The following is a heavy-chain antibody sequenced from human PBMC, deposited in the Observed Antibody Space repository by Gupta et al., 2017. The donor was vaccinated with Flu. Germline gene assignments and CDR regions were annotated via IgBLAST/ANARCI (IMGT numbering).Heavy chain of an antibody. CDR1: GDSISSSSHY. J-gene: IGHJ4*02. Sequence: QLQLQESGPGLVKPSETLSITCTVSGDSISSSSHYWGWIRQPPEKGLEYIASISYSGSTYYNPSLKSRVTISVDTSKNQFSLKLSSVTAADTAVYYCARLPDERYWGQGTLVTVSS. CDR3: ARLPDERY. CDR2: ISYSGST. D-gene: IGHD1-14*01. V-gene: IGHV4-39*01.